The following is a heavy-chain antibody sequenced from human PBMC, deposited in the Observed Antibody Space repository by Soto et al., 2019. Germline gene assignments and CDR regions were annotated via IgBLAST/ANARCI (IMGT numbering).Heavy chain of an antibody. J-gene: IGHJ2*01. CDR2: IYYSGST. V-gene: IGHV4-39*01. D-gene: IGHD2-21*02. CDR1: GGSISSSSYY. Sequence: QLQLQESDPGLVKPSETLSLTCTVSGGSISSSSYYWGWIRQPPGKGLEWIGSIYYSGSTYYNPSLKSRVTISVDTSKNQFSLKLSSVTAADTAVYYCARPYCGGDCYPHWYFDLWGRGTLVTVSS. CDR3: ARPYCGGDCYPHWYFDL.